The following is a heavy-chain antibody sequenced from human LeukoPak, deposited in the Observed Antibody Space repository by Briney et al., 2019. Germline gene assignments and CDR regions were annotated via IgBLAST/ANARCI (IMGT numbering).Heavy chain of an antibody. J-gene: IGHJ3*02. V-gene: IGHV4-59*01. D-gene: IGHD1-26*01. Sequence: SETLSLTCTVSGGTISNYYWSWIRQPPGKGLEWIAYIDYSGSTNYNPSLKSRVTISVDASRNQFSLNLSSVTAADTAVYYCARDRRRDLLHAFDIWGQGTMVTVSS. CDR1: GGTISNYY. CDR2: IDYSGST. CDR3: ARDRRRDLLHAFDI.